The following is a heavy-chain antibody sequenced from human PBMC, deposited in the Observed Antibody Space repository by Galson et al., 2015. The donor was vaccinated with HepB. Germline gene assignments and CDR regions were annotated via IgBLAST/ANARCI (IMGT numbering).Heavy chain of an antibody. CDR2: GHYSGST. CDR1: GGSVRSYNHH. CDR3: ARRGTTDQKTRFDP. Sequence: GGSVRSYNHHWGWIRQPPGKGLEYIGIGHYSGSTYYNPSLKSRVIISIDMSKNQFFLKVTSVTAADTAVYYCARRGTTDQKTRFDPWGQGTLVTVSS. D-gene: IGHD4-17*01. V-gene: IGHV4-39*01. J-gene: IGHJ5*02.